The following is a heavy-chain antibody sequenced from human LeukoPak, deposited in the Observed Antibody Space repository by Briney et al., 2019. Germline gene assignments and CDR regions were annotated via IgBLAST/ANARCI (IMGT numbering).Heavy chain of an antibody. CDR3: ARGGTMVRGVIHYMDV. V-gene: IGHV3-7*01. CDR1: GFTFSSYW. Sequence: PGGSLRLSCAASGFTFSSYWMSWVRQAPGKGLEWVAHIKQDGSEKYYVDSVKGRFTISRDNAKNSLYLQMNSLRAEDTAVYYCARGGTMVRGVIHYMDVWGKGTTVTVSS. D-gene: IGHD3-10*01. J-gene: IGHJ6*03. CDR2: IKQDGSEK.